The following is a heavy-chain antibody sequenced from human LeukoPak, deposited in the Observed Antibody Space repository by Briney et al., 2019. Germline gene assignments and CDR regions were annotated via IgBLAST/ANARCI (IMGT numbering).Heavy chain of an antibody. CDR3: AKGGITMVRGVLYYYYMDV. J-gene: IGHJ6*03. D-gene: IGHD3-10*01. V-gene: IGHV3-23*01. Sequence: GGSLRLSCVATGFTFSSHAMSWVRQAPGKGLEWVSGISGSGSSTYYADSVKGRLTISRDNSKNTLYLQMNSLRTEDTAVYYCAKGGITMVRGVLYYYYMDVWGKGTTVTVSS. CDR2: ISGSGSST. CDR1: GFTFSSHA.